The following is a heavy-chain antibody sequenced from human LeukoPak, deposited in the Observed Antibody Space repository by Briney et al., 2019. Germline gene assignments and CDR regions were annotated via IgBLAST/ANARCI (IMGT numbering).Heavy chain of an antibody. CDR1: GFTFSGSG. CDR3: AKGGCRGTCNPLAY. V-gene: IGHV3-23*01. J-gene: IGHJ4*02. CDR2: SGDSDGST. Sequence: GGSLRLSCAASGFTFSGSGMSWVRQAPGKGLEWISSSGDSDGSTYYADSLKGQFTISRDNSKNTLYLQMNNLRAEDTAVYYCAKGGCRGTCNPLAYWGQEALVTVSP. D-gene: IGHD2-15*01.